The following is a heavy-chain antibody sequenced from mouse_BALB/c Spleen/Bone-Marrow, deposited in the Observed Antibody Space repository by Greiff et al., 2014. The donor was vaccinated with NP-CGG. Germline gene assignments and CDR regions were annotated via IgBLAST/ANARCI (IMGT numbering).Heavy chain of an antibody. CDR1: GFTFSDYH. D-gene: IGHD2-14*01. CDR2: ISDGGSYT. V-gene: IGHV5-4*02. Sequence: DVQLVESGGGLVKPGGSLKLSCAASGFTFSDYHMYWVRQTPEKRLEWVATISDGGSYTYYPDSVKGLFTISRDIAKNNLYLQMSSLKSEDTAMYYCARDRGVQGYAMDYWGQGTSVTVSS. CDR3: ARDRGVQGYAMDY. J-gene: IGHJ4*01.